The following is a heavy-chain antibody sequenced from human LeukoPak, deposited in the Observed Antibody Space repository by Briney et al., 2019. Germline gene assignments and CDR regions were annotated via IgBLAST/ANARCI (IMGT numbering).Heavy chain of an antibody. CDR3: ASGVQYYYDSSGSLDAFDI. J-gene: IGHJ3*02. D-gene: IGHD3-22*01. CDR1: GYTFTSYG. CDR2: ISAYNGNT. Sequence: ASVKVSCKASGYTFTSYGISWVRQAPGQGLEWMGWISAYNGNTNYAQKLQGRVTMTTDTSTSTAYMELRSLRSDDTDVYYCASGVQYYYDSSGSLDAFDIWGQGTMVTVSS. V-gene: IGHV1-18*01.